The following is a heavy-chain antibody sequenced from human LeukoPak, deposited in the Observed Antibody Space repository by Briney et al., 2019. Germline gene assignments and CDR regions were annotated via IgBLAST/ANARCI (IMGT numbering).Heavy chain of an antibody. CDR2: ISAYNGNT. V-gene: IGHV1-18*01. CDR3: ARAPDYFIYYYFDY. J-gene: IGHJ4*02. CDR1: GYTFTSYG. Sequence: ASVKVSCKASGYTFTSYGISWVRQAPGQGLEWMGWISAYNGNTNYAQKLQGRVTMTTDTSTSTAYMELRSLRSDDTAVYYCARAPDYFIYYYFDYWGQGTLVTVSS. D-gene: IGHD2/OR15-2a*01.